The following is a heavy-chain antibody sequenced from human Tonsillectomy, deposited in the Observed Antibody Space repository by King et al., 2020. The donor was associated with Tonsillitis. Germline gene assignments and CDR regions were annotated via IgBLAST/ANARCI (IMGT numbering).Heavy chain of an antibody. V-gene: IGHV2-70*04. CDR2: IDWDDEK. J-gene: IGHJ5*02. CDR3: TRYQAGSNWFDP. CDR1: GFSLSTDEMR. Sequence: TLKESGPALVKPTQTLTLTCTFSGFSLSTDEMRVSWVRQPPGKALEWLARIDWDDEKFYSTSLKTRLTISRDTSKNQVVLRMTNMDPGDTATYYCTRYQAGSNWFDPWGRGTLVTVSS.